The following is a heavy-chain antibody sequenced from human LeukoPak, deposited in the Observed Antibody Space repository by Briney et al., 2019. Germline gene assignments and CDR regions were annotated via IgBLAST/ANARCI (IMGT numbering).Heavy chain of an antibody. Sequence: PGGSLRLSCAASGFTFSSYAMSWVRQAPGKGLEWVSAISGSGGSTYYADSVKGRFTISRDNSKNTLYLQMNSLRAEDTAVYYCAKVVVDIVATSQLDYWGQGTLVTVSS. CDR1: GFTFSSYA. V-gene: IGHV3-23*01. CDR2: ISGSGGST. CDR3: AKVVVDIVATSQLDY. D-gene: IGHD5-12*01. J-gene: IGHJ4*02.